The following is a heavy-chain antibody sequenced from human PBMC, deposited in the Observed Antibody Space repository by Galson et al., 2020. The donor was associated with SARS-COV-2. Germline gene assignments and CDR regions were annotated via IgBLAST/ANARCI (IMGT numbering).Heavy chain of an antibody. Sequence: TGGSLRLSCAASGFTFSRYEMNWVRQAPGEGLEWVSYISSSGTTIYYADSVKGRFTISRDNARNSLFLQMNSLRTEDTALYYCARDGDNSGPPRWDWFDSWGQGTLVSVSS. CDR2: ISSSGTTI. J-gene: IGHJ5*01. CDR1: GFTFSRYE. V-gene: IGHV3-48*03. CDR3: ARDGDNSGPPRWDWFDS. D-gene: IGHD3-22*01.